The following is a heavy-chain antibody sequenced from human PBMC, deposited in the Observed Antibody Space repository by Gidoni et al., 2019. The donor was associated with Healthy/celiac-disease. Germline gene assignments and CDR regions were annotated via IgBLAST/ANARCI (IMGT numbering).Heavy chain of an antibody. J-gene: IGHJ2*01. D-gene: IGHD3-22*01. Sequence: EVQLFGSGGGFVPPGGSLRLPCSAPVFTFSRFAMRWFRPAPGKGLEWVSAISGSGASTYYADSVKGRFTISRDNSKNKLYLQMNSLRAEDTAVYYCAKDRRTYYYDSSGYWDGPSWYFDLWGRGTLVTVSS. CDR1: VFTFSRFA. CDR2: ISGSGAST. V-gene: IGHV3-23*01. CDR3: AKDRRTYYYDSSGYWDGPSWYFDL.